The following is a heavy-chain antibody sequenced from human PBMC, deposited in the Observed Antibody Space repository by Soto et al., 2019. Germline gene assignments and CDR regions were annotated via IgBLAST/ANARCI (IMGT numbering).Heavy chain of an antibody. Sequence: QVQLQQWGSGLLKPSETLYLTCAIYGGSFSDYYWHWIRQSPGKWLEWIGEIHLSGRVNFTPSLKSRTSLSMDTSRDQFFLTLRSVTAADTAVYFCARMPTRGASAWLDPWGRGHLVTVSS. J-gene: IGHJ5*02. CDR3: ARMPTRGASAWLDP. CDR1: GGSFSDYY. V-gene: IGHV4-34*01. CDR2: IHLSGRV. D-gene: IGHD1-26*01.